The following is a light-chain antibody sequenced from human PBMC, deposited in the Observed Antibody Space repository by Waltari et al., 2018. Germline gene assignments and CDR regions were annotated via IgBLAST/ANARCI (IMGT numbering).Light chain of an antibody. V-gene: IGLV3-25*03. CDR2: KDT. CDR3: QSGDSSGVVV. CDR1: GLPKQL. Sequence: SYELTQPPSGSVYPGQTARIHCPGHGLPKQLAFWYQQKSGQAPVVVIYKDTERPSGIPDRISGSSSGTTVTLTISGAQAEDEADYYCQSGDSSGVVVFGGGTKLTVL. J-gene: IGLJ2*01.